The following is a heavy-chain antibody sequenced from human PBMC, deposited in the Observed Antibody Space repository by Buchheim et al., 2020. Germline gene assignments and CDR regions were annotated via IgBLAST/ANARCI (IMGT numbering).Heavy chain of an antibody. D-gene: IGHD3-10*01. V-gene: IGHV3-21*01. J-gene: IGHJ6*02. CDR1: GFTFSSYS. CDR3: ASIRGVSYYYYYGMDV. CDR2: ISSSSSYI. Sequence: EVQLVESGGGLVKPGGSLRLSCAASGFTFSSYSMNWVRQAPGKGLEWVSSISSSSSYIYYADSVKGRFTISRDNAKNSLYPQMNSLRAEDTAVYYCASIRGVSYYYYYGMDVWGQGTT.